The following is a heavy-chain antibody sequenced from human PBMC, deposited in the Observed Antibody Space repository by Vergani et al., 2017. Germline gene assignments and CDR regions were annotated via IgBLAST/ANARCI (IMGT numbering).Heavy chain of an antibody. Sequence: EVQLVESGGGLVQPGGSLRLSCAASGFTVSSNYMTWVRQAPGKGLEWVSLIYSDGRTYYADSVKGRFTISRHNSKNTLYLQMSSLRTEDTAVYFCARGPGGGGNYEHLDYWGQGTLVTVSS. V-gene: IGHV3-53*04. CDR1: GFTVSSNY. J-gene: IGHJ4*02. CDR2: IYSDGRT. CDR3: ARGPGGGGNYEHLDY. D-gene: IGHD1-26*01.